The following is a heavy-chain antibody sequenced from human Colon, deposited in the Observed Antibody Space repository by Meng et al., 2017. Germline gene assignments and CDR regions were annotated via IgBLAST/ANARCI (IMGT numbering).Heavy chain of an antibody. V-gene: IGHV4-61*01. Sequence: QVQRQESGPGRVRPSATLSLTCTVSGGSVSSGSYYWSWIRQPPGKGLEWIGYIYYTGSTNYNPSLKSRVTISVDTSKNQFSLKLSSVTAADTAVYYCARGPLDYWGQGTLVTVSS. CDR2: IYYTGST. J-gene: IGHJ4*02. CDR3: ARGPLDY. CDR1: GGSVSSGSYY.